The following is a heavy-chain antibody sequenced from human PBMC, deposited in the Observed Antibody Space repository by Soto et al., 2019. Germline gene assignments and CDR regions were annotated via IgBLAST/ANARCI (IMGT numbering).Heavy chain of an antibody. D-gene: IGHD4-4*01. CDR1: GFNLKDYG. V-gene: IGHV3-64D*06. Sequence: EGSLRLSCSASGFNLKDYGMHWFRQAPGKGLEQVAASTYVGGTPYYVESVKGRFTVSRDNSKNTPYLQMGSLRPEDTAIYFCANHYSHGRFTDYWGPGTLLTVSS. CDR2: STYVGGTP. J-gene: IGHJ4*02. CDR3: ANHYSHGRFTDY.